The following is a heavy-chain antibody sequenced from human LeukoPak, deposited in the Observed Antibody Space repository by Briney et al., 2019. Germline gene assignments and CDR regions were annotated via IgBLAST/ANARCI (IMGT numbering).Heavy chain of an antibody. Sequence: GGSLRFSCAASGFTLSNFAMVWVRQAPGTGLQWVSTITGYGATFYADSVRGRFTIFRDTSMNTLFLQMNSLGAEDTAVYYCAKGAAAGKVDWFDPWGQGTLVTVSS. CDR2: ITGYGAT. CDR1: GFTLSNFA. V-gene: IGHV3-23*01. CDR3: AKGAAAGKVDWFDP. D-gene: IGHD6-13*01. J-gene: IGHJ5*02.